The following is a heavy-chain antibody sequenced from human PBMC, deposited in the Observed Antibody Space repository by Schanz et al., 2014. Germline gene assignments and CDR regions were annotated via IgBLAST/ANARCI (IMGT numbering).Heavy chain of an antibody. CDR2: ISPNGAT. CDR1: GYTLTAYY. V-gene: IGHV1-2*02. CDR3: ARENLNWEAFDI. Sequence: QVQLVQSGAEVKKPGASVKVSCKASGYTLTAYYMHWVRQAPGQGLEWMGWISPNGATRYAQNFQDKVTMTRDTSSSTAYMEVTSLRGEDTAVYYCARENLNWEAFDIWGQGTVVTVSS. J-gene: IGHJ3*02. D-gene: IGHD7-27*01.